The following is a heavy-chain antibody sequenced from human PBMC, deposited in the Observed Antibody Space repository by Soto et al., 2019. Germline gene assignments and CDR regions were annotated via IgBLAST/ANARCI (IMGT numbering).Heavy chain of an antibody. CDR2: ISNSGRIT. J-gene: IGHJ4*02. CDR3: ARDHGGGGLTLEY. CDR1: GFIFSDYY. Sequence: QVHLEESGGGLVKPGGSLRLSCTASGFIFSDYYMSWIRQAPGKGLEWDSDISNSGRITHHADSVEGQFTISRDNAKDSLYIKTNSLRPEDSAIYYCARDHGGGGLTLEYWGQGPLVTVSS. D-gene: IGHD3-16*01. V-gene: IGHV3-11*01.